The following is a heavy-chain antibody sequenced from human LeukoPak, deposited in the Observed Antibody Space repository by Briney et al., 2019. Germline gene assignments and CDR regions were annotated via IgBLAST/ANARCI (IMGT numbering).Heavy chain of an antibody. CDR1: GYTFTAYY. J-gene: IGHJ4*02. Sequence: ASVKVSCKASGYTFTAYYIHWVRQAPGQGLEWMGWINPNSGGTNYAQKFQGRVTMTRDTSSSTAYMELSRLRSDDTAVYYCARDHSYYDSGSYSNVDYWGQGTLVTVAS. V-gene: IGHV1-2*02. D-gene: IGHD3-10*01. CDR2: INPNSGGT. CDR3: ARDHSYYDSGSYSNVDY.